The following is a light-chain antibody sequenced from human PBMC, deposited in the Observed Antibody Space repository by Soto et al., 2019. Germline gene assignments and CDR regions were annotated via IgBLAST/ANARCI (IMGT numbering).Light chain of an antibody. CDR1: QSIGNW. CDR2: DAS. Sequence: DVPMTQTPSSLSASVGDRVILTCRASQSIGNWLAWYQQKPGNAPKLMIYDASNLETGVPSRFSGSGSGTDFTFTISNLQPEDIATYYCQHYDNFPITLGQGTRLEIK. J-gene: IGKJ5*01. CDR3: QHYDNFPIT. V-gene: IGKV1-33*01.